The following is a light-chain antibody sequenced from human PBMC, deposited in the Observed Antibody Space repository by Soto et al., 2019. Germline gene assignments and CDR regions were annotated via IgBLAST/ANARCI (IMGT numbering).Light chain of an antibody. J-gene: IGKJ1*01. CDR3: QQYNSYPLT. CDR1: QSISIW. CDR2: DAS. Sequence: DIQMTQSPSTLSGSVGARVTITCRARQSISIWLAWYQQKPGKAPKLLIYDASILESGVPSRFSGSGSGTEFALTISSLQPDDFATYYCQQYNSYPLTFGQGTKVDIK. V-gene: IGKV1-5*01.